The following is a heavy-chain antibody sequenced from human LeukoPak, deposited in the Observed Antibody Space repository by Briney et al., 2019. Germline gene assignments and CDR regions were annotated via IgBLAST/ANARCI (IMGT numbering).Heavy chain of an antibody. CDR2: IWYDGSNK. D-gene: IGHD2-15*01. CDR3: ARDLMVVVAATPALDV. CDR1: GFTFSSYG. Sequence: PGGSLRLSCAASGFTFSSYGMHWVRQAPGKGLEWVAVIWYDGSNKYYADSVKGRFTISRDNSKNTLYLQMNSLRAEDTAVYYCARDLMVVVAATPALDVWVQGTTVTVSS. J-gene: IGHJ6*02. V-gene: IGHV3-33*01.